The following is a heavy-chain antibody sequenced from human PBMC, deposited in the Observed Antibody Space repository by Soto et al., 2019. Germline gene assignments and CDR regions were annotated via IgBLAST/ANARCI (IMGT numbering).Heavy chain of an antibody. CDR3: AKDLGGHLVPIEYDSSPTAPVYVDS. V-gene: IGHV3-23*01. J-gene: IGHJ4*02. CDR2: ISGRGGST. Sequence: EVQLLESGGGLVQPGGSLRLSCAASGFTFSSYAVSWVRQAPGKGLEGASVISGRGGSTWYADSVKGRCTISRDNSKDTRYLQMNSRRAEDTAVYYCAKDLGGHLVPIEYDSSPTAPVYVDSWGQGTQVTVPS. D-gene: IGHD6-6*01. CDR1: GFTFSSYA.